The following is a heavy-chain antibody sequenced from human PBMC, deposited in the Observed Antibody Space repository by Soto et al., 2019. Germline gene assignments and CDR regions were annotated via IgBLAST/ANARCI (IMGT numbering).Heavy chain of an antibody. V-gene: IGHV5-51*01. D-gene: IGHD5-18*01. CDR3: ARPKGYSYGYLQTFDF. CDR2: IYPGDSDT. CDR1: GYSFTRKW. Sequence: PGESLKISCKASGYSFTRKWISWVRQMPGKGLEWMGIIYPGDSDTKYSPSFQGQFTISADKSTNTAYLQWSGLWASDTAIYYCARPKGYSYGYLQTFDFWGQGTLVTVSS. J-gene: IGHJ4*02.